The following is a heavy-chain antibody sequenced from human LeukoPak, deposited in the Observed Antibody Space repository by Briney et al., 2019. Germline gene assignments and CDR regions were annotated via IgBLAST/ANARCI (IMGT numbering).Heavy chain of an antibody. CDR3: ARDSEPGYCSGGTCYSVGRDAFDI. CDR1: GYTFTGYY. V-gene: IGHV1-2*02. J-gene: IGHJ3*02. Sequence: GASVKVSCKASGYTFTGYYMHWVRQAPGQGLEWMGWINPNSGGTNYAQKFQGRVTMTRDTSITTGYMDLSRLRSDDTAVYYCARDSEPGYCSGGTCYSVGRDAFDIWGQGTMVTVSS. D-gene: IGHD2-15*01. CDR2: INPNSGGT.